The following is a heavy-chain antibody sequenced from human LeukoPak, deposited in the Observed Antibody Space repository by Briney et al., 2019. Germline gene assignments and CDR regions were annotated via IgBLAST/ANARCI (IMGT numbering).Heavy chain of an antibody. J-gene: IGHJ5*02. CDR2: IYTSGST. D-gene: IGHD3-3*01. CDR3: ARDFGPYDFWSGYYSNWFDP. CDR1: GGSISSGSYY. Sequence: SETLSLTCTVSGGSISSGSYYWSWIRQPAGKGLGWIGRIYTSGSTNYNPSLKSRVTISVDTSKNQFSLKLSSVTAADTAVYYCARDFGPYDFWSGYYSNWFDPWGQGTLVTVSS. V-gene: IGHV4-61*02.